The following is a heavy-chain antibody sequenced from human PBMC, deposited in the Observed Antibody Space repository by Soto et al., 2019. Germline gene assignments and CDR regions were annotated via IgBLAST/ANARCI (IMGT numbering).Heavy chain of an antibody. J-gene: IGHJ4*02. Sequence: QVQLVQSGAEVKKPGSPVRVSCTASGDTFNFYTISWVRQVPGQGPEWMGRIIPMLGMSNYAQKFQGRVTXSXDEXTSTVYMNLSGLTSEDTAVYYCATNYGSGSTHFDYWGQGTLVTVSS. CDR3: ATNYGSGSTHFDY. V-gene: IGHV1-69*02. D-gene: IGHD3-10*01. CDR1: GDTFNFYT. CDR2: IIPMLGMS.